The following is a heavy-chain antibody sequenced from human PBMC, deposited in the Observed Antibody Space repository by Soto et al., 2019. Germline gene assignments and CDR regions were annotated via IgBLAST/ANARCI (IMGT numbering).Heavy chain of an antibody. V-gene: IGHV3-23*01. D-gene: IGHD3-22*01. CDR3: AKGSADSRPYYFDY. CDR1: GFTFSNYA. Sequence: EAQLLESGGGLVQPGGSLRRSCAASGFTFSNYAMSWVRQAPAKGLEWFSAITGGGGDTYYADSVKGRFTISRDNSNNMLSLQMNSLRAEDTAVYYCAKGSADSRPYYFDYWGQGTLVTVSS. CDR2: ITGGGGDT. J-gene: IGHJ4*02.